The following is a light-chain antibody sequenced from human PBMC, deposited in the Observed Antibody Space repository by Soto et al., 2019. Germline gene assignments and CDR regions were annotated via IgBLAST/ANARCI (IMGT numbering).Light chain of an antibody. V-gene: IGLV2-14*01. Sequence: QSVLTQPASVSGYPGQSITISCTGTSSDDGGYNYVSWYQQHPGKAPKLMIYDVTNRPSGVSNRFSGSKSRNTASLTISGLQAEDEADYHCSSYTSSSTLVVFGGGTKLTVL. CDR1: SSDDGGYNY. J-gene: IGLJ2*01. CDR2: DVT. CDR3: SSYTSSSTLVV.